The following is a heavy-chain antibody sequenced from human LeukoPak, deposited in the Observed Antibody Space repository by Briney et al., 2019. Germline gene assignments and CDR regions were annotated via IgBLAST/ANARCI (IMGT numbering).Heavy chain of an antibody. CDR2: IIPIFGTA. J-gene: IGHJ4*02. CDR3: ARDGYCSSTSCFDY. Sequence: SVKVSCKASGYTFTGYYMHWVRQAPGQGLEWMGGIIPIFGTANYAQKFQGRVTITADESTSTAYMELSSLRSEDTAVYYCARDGYCSSTSCFDYWGQGTLVTVSS. V-gene: IGHV1-69*13. D-gene: IGHD2-2*03. CDR1: GYTFTGYY.